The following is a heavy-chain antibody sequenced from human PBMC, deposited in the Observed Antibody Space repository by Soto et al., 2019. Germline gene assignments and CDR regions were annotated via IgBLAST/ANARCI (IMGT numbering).Heavy chain of an antibody. CDR3: ARDAIKSPGINYYGMDV. J-gene: IGHJ6*02. CDR1: GLSFNDHP. CDR2: ISSSIIYI. Sequence: GGSLGLSCEASGLSFNDHPMHCVRQAPGMGLEWVSSISSSIIYIYYSDSVKGRFTISRDNAKSTLYLQMNSLRAEDTAVYYCARDAIKSPGINYYGMDVWGQGTTVTVSS. V-gene: IGHV3-21*06.